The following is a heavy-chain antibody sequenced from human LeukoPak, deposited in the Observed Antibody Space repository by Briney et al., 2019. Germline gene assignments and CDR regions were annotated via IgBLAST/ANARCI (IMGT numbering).Heavy chain of an antibody. D-gene: IGHD3-10*01. CDR3: ARASGDY. Sequence: GGSLRLSCAASGFTFSSYAMSWVRQAPGKGLEWVAVISYDGSNKYYADSVKGRFTISRDNSKNTLYLQMNSLRAEDTAVYYCARASGDYWGQGTLVTVSS. CDR1: GFTFSSYA. J-gene: IGHJ4*02. V-gene: IGHV3-30*04. CDR2: ISYDGSNK.